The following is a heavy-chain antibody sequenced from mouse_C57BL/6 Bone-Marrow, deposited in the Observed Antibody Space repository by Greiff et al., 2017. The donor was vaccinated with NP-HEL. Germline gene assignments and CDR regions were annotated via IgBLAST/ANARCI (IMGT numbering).Heavy chain of an antibody. CDR2: IDPSDSYT. CDR1: GYTFTTYW. D-gene: IGHD1-1*01. J-gene: IGHJ3*01. CDR3: ARKAYYGRSYEFAY. V-gene: IGHV1-50*01. Sequence: QVQLQQPGAELVKPGASVKLSCKASGYTFTTYWMQWVKQRPGQGLEWIGEIDPSDSYTNYTQKFKGKATLTVDTSSIPANMQLSSLTSEDSAVYYCARKAYYGRSYEFAYWGQGTLVTVSA.